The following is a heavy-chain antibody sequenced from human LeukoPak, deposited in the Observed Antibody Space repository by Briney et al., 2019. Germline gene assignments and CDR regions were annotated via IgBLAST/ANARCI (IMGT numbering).Heavy chain of an antibody. V-gene: IGHV3-23*01. CDR2: ISGSGGST. D-gene: IGHD6-6*01. CDR3: AKDRAAREYYYYYMDV. CDR1: GFTFSSYA. J-gene: IGHJ6*03. Sequence: PGGSLRLSCAASGFTFSSYAMSWVRQAPGKGLEWVSAISGSGGSTYYADSVKGRFTISRDNSKNTLYLQMNSLRAEDTAVYYCAKDRAAREYYYYYMDVWGKGTTVTVSS.